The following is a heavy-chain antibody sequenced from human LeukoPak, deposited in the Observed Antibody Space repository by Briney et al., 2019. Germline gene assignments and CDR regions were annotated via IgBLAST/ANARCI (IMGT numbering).Heavy chain of an antibody. CDR3: ARLGLGYDTSGYWYY. CDR2: IYTSGST. CDR1: GVSISSGSYY. J-gene: IGHJ4*02. Sequence: PSQTLSLTCSVSGVSISSGSYYWSWIRQPAGKGLEWIGRIYTSGSTNYNPSLKSRVTISVDASKNQFSLKLSSVTAADTAVYYCARLGLGYDTSGYWYYWGQGTLVTVSS. D-gene: IGHD3-22*01. V-gene: IGHV4-61*02.